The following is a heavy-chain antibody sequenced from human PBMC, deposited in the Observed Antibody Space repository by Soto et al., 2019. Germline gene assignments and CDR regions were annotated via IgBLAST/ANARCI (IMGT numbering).Heavy chain of an antibody. V-gene: IGHV3-74*01. J-gene: IGHJ4*02. CDR2: IDHDGPT. CDR3: VRDSHGDY. CDR1: GFTFSNYW. Sequence: EVQLVESGGGLVQPGGSLRLSCAGSGFTFSNYWMHWVRQAPGKGLEWVSRIDHDGPTDYADSVRGRFTISRDNAENTLYLQMTSLIPEDTAVYYCVRDSHGDYWGQGTLVTVSS.